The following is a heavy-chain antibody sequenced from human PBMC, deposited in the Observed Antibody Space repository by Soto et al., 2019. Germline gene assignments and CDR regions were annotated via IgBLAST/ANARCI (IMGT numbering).Heavy chain of an antibody. J-gene: IGHJ6*02. Sequence: QVQLVQSGAEVKKPGSSVKVSCKAPGGTFSSYAISWVRQAPGQGLEWMGGFIPIFGTANYAQKFQGRVTITAYESTSTGYMELSSLRSEDTAVYYCARSQGGSTSLDIYYYYYYGMDVWGQGTTVTVSS. CDR1: GGTFSSYA. V-gene: IGHV1-69*01. CDR2: FIPIFGTA. CDR3: ARSQGGSTSLDIYYYYYYGMDV. D-gene: IGHD2-2*01.